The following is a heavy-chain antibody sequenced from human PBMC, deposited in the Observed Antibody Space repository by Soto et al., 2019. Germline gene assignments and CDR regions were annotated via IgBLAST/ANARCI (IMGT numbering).Heavy chain of an antibody. Sequence: PSETLSLTCTVSGGSISSGNYYWSWIRQPPGKVLEWIGFISYSGSAYYNPSLKSRVTISVDTSKNQFSLNLSFVTAADTAVYYCATMGTPATGLYYFDYWGQGTLVTVSS. CDR2: ISYSGSA. V-gene: IGHV4-30-4*01. D-gene: IGHD2-15*01. CDR3: ATMGTPATGLYYFDY. CDR1: GGSISSGNYY. J-gene: IGHJ4*02.